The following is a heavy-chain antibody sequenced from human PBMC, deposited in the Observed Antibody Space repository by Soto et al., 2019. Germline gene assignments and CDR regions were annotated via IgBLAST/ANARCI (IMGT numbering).Heavy chain of an antibody. Sequence: SETLSLTCTVSGGSVSGGSYYWSWIRQPPGKGLEWIGYIYYSGSTNYNPSLKSRVTISVDTSKNQFSLKLSSVTAADTAVYYCAREPGDYEYYFDYWGQGTLVTVSS. CDR3: AREPGDYEYYFDY. CDR1: GGSVSGGSYY. J-gene: IGHJ4*02. CDR2: IYYSGST. V-gene: IGHV4-61*01. D-gene: IGHD4-17*01.